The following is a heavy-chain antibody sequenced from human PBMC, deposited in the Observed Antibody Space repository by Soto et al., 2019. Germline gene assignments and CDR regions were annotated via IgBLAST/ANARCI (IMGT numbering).Heavy chain of an antibody. CDR3: ARERVAAAVYYARHYYYGMDV. Sequence: ASVKVSCKASGYVFIGYGISWVRQAPGQGLEWMGWISRHNGNTNYAQKFQGRVTMTTDASTSTAYMELRSLRSDDTAVYYCARERVAAAVYYARHYYYGMDVWGQGTTVTVSS. CDR1: GYVFIGYG. D-gene: IGHD6-13*01. CDR2: ISRHNGNT. V-gene: IGHV1-18*01. J-gene: IGHJ6*02.